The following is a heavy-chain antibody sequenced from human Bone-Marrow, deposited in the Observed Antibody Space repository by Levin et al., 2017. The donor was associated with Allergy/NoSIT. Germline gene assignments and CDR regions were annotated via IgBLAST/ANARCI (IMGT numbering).Heavy chain of an antibody. D-gene: IGHD3-16*01. CDR2: IKYDGSEE. V-gene: IGHV3-7*02. CDR1: GFTFNIFW. CDR3: YGGVKGDY. Sequence: GGSLRLSCAASGFTFNIFWMTWVRQAPGKGLEWVANIKYDGSEEYYVDSVRGRFTISRDNANNLLYLQMNSLRAEDTGVYYCYGGVKGDYWGQGTLVTVSS. J-gene: IGHJ4*02.